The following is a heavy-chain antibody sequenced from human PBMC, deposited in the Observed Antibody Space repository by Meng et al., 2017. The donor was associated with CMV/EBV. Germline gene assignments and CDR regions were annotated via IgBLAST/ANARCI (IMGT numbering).Heavy chain of an antibody. Sequence: SETLSLTCTVSGGSISSSSYYWGWIRQPPGKGLEWIGSIYYSGSTYYNPSLKSRVTISVDTSKNQLSLKLSSVTAADTAVYYCARLGDGYNSGYFDYWGQGTLVTVSS. CDR2: IYYSGST. J-gene: IGHJ4*02. D-gene: IGHD5-24*01. CDR3: ARLGDGYNSGYFDY. CDR1: GGSISSSSYY. V-gene: IGHV4-39*01.